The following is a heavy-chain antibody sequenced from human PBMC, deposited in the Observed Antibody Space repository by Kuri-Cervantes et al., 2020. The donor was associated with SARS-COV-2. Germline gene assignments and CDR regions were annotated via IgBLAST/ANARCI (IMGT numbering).Heavy chain of an antibody. Sequence: ASVKVSCKSAGYNFNSYDISWVRQAPGQGLEWMGWISVQNGNTKYAEKFQGRVSFTTDTSTSTVYMEVRGLRSDDTAVYYCAREWTYGDVWRWGAPKKHHYGLDVWGQGTSVTVSS. CDR3: AREWTYGDVWRWGAPKKHHYGLDV. CDR1: GYNFNSYD. D-gene: IGHD3-3*01. V-gene: IGHV1-18*04. CDR2: ISVQNGNT. J-gene: IGHJ6*02.